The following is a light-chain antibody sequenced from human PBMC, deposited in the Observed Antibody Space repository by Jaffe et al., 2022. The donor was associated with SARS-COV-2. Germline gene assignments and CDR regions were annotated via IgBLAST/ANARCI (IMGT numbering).Light chain of an antibody. CDR2: GVS. V-gene: IGKV3-20*01. CDR1: QTIDNIY. Sequence: EIVLTQSPGTLSLSPGERATLSCRASQTIDNIYFAWYQQKPGQAPRLLIYGVSSRATGIPDRFSGSGSGTDFTLTISRLEPEDFAVYYCEQYGSTPRTFGQGTRLEIK. J-gene: IGKJ5*01. CDR3: EQYGSTPRT.